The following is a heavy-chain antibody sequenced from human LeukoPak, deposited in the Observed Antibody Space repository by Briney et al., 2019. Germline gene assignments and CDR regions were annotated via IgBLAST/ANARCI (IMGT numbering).Heavy chain of an antibody. Sequence: GASVKVSCKASGYTFTGYYMHWVRQAPGQGLEWMGWIDPNSGGTNYAQKFQGRVTMTRDTSISTAYMELSRLRSDDTAVYYCAGNMGVRDYYGPGSYLYWGQGTLVTVSS. CDR2: IDPNSGGT. J-gene: IGHJ4*02. CDR1: GYTFTGYY. CDR3: AGNMGVRDYYGPGSYLY. V-gene: IGHV1-2*02. D-gene: IGHD3-10*01.